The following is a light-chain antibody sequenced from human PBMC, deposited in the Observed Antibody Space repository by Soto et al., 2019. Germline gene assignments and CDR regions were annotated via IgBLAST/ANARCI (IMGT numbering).Light chain of an antibody. CDR3: QQRSNWLIT. J-gene: IGKJ5*01. CDR1: QSVSSY. Sequence: EIVFTQSPATLSLSPGERATLSCRASQSVSSYLAWYQQKPGQAPRLLIYDASNRATGIPARFSGSGSGTDFTLTISSLEPEDFAVYYCQQRSNWLITFGQGTRLE. V-gene: IGKV3-11*01. CDR2: DAS.